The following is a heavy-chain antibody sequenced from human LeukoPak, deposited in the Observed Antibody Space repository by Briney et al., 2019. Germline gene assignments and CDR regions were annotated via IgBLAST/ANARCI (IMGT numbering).Heavy chain of an antibody. D-gene: IGHD3-10*01. CDR3: ARANYYGSGSLYYYGMDV. J-gene: IGHJ6*02. V-gene: IGHV4-59*01. CDR2: IYYSGST. Sequence: SETLSLTCTVSGGSISSFYWSWIQQPPGKGLEWVGYIYYSGSTNYNPSLKNRATISVDTSKNQFSLKLSSVPAADTAVHYCARANYYGSGSLYYYGMDVWGQATTVTVS. CDR1: GGSISSFY.